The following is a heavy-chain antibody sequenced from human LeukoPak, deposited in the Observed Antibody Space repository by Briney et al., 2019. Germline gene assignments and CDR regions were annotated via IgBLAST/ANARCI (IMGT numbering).Heavy chain of an antibody. CDR1: GFTVSNNY. Sequence: PGGSLRLSCAVSGFTVSNNYMSWVRQAPGKGLEWVSGFYSGGSSYYADSVKGRFTISRDNSKSTLYLQMNSLRAEDTAVYYCARGGKPFDYGGQGTLVTVSS. V-gene: IGHV3-66*01. CDR2: FYSGGSS. CDR3: ARGGKPFDY. J-gene: IGHJ4*01.